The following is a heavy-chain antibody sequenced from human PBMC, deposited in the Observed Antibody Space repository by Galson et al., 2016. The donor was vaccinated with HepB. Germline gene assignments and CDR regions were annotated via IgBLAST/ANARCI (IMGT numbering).Heavy chain of an antibody. CDR1: RFTFSTYW. J-gene: IGHJ6*02. D-gene: IGHD3-10*01. CDR2: INQDGSQK. V-gene: IGHV3-7*03. CDR3: ARDDTWSPVQVRGQGGMDV. Sequence: SLRLSCAASRFTFSTYWMTWVRQAPGKGLEWVANINQDGSQKYYVDSVKGRFTISRDNAKNSLYLQMNSLRPEDTAVYYCARDDTWSPVQVRGQGGMDVWGQGTTVTVSS.